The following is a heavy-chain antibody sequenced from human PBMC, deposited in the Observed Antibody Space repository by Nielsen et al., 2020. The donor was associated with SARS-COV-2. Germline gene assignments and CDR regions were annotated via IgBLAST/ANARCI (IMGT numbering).Heavy chain of an antibody. J-gene: IGHJ6*02. D-gene: IGHD2-2*02. CDR2: IYYSGST. Sequence: WIRQPPGKGLEWIGSIYYSGSTYYNPSLKSRVTISVDTSKNQFSLKLSSVTAADTAVYYCAREGYCSSTSCYNYYYGMDVWGQGTTVTVSS. V-gene: IGHV4-39*02. CDR3: AREGYCSSTSCYNYYYGMDV.